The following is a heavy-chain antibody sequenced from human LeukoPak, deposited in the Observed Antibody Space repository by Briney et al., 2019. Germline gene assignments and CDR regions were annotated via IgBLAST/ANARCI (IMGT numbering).Heavy chain of an antibody. Sequence: PGGSLRLSCAAPGFTVSSNHMSWVRQAPGKGLEWVSVIYSGGSTDYADSVKGRFTISRDNSKNTLYLQMNSLRAEDTAVYHRARGPAGYNWGQGTLVTVAS. CDR3: ARGPAGYN. CDR1: GFTVSSNH. D-gene: IGHD1-1*01. J-gene: IGHJ4*02. V-gene: IGHV3-53*01. CDR2: IYSGGST.